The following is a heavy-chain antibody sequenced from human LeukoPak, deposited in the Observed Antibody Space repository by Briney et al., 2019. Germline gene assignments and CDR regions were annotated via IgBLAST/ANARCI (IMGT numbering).Heavy chain of an antibody. CDR2: ISSSSSYI. D-gene: IGHD1-26*01. CDR3: ARAQGATIDAFDI. J-gene: IGHJ3*02. V-gene: IGHV3-21*01. CDR1: GFTFSSYS. Sequence: PGGSLRLSCAASGFTFSSYSMNWVRQAPGKGLEWVSSISSSSSYIYYADSVKGRFTISRDNGKNSVYLQMNSLRAEDTAVYYCARAQGATIDAFDIWGQGTMVTVSS.